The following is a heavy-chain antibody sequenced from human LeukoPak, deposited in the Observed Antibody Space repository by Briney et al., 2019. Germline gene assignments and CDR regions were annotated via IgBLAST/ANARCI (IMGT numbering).Heavy chain of an antibody. V-gene: IGHV3-30-3*01. D-gene: IGHD3-3*01. CDR1: GFTFSSYA. CDR3: ARDSRGRSFDYYYYGMDV. Sequence: PGGSLRLSCAASGFTFSSYAMHWVRQAPGKGLEWVAVISYDGSNKYYADSVKGRFTISRDNSKNTLYLQMNSLRAEDTAVYYCARDSRGRSFDYYYYGMDVWGQGTLVTVSS. CDR2: ISYDGSNK. J-gene: IGHJ6*02.